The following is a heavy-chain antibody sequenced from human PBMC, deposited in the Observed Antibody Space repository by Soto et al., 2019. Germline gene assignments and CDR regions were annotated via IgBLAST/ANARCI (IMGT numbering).Heavy chain of an antibody. Sequence: PSQTLSLTCAISGDSVSSNSAAWNWIRQSPSRGLEWLGRTYYRSKWYNDYAVSVKSRITINPDTSKNQFSLQLNSVTPEDTAVYYCARDRAPDGYCSSTSCLDDAFDIWGQGTMVTVS. J-gene: IGHJ3*02. CDR3: ARDRAPDGYCSSTSCLDDAFDI. CDR2: TYYRSKWYN. D-gene: IGHD2-2*01. V-gene: IGHV6-1*01. CDR1: GDSVSSNSAA.